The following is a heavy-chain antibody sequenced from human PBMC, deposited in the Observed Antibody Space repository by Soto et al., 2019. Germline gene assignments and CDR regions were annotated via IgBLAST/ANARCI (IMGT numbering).Heavy chain of an antibody. Sequence: PGGSVRLSCATSGFTFGSYAMSWVRQAPGQGLEWVGFIRSKAYDKTTEYAASVKDRFTISRDDSKSIAYLQMNSLKTEDTAVYYCTRVSITISGAFLIEYWGQGTLVTASS. CDR1: GFTFGSYA. J-gene: IGHJ4*02. CDR2: IRSKAYDKTT. D-gene: IGHD3-3*01. V-gene: IGHV3-49*04. CDR3: TRVSITISGAFLIEY.